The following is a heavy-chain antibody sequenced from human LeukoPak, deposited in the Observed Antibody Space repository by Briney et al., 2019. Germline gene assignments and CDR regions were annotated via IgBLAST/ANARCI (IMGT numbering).Heavy chain of an antibody. CDR1: GFTFSSYS. J-gene: IGHJ4*02. V-gene: IGHV3-21*01. CDR2: ISSSSSYI. Sequence: GGSLRLSCAASGFTFSSYSMNWVRQAPGKGLEWVSSISSSSSYIYYADSVKGRFTISRDKAKNSLYLQMNSLRAEDTAVYYCAREPDYGDYVRYFDYWGQGTLVTVSS. D-gene: IGHD4-17*01. CDR3: AREPDYGDYVRYFDY.